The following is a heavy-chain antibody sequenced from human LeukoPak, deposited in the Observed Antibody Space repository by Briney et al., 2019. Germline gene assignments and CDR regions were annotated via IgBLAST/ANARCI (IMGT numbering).Heavy chain of an antibody. CDR3: ARVPGTYCSGGSCYFRTYYYYYMDV. J-gene: IGHJ6*03. CDR1: GGSFSGYY. D-gene: IGHD2-15*01. V-gene: IGHV4-34*01. Sequence: PSETLSLTCAVYGGSFSGYYWSWIRQPPGKGLKWIGEINHSGSTNHNPSLKSRVTISVDTSKNQFSLKLSSVTAADTAVYYCARVPGTYCSGGSCYFRTYYYYYMDVWGKGTTVTVSS. CDR2: INHSGST.